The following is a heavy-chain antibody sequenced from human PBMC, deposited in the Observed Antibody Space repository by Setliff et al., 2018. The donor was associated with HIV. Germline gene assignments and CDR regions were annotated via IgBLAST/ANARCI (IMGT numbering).Heavy chain of an antibody. Sequence: PGGSLRLSCAASGFAFQSYSVNWVRQAPGKGLEWLSYISSSSTTIYYADSVRGRFTVSRDNARKSLYLQMNSLRAEDMAVYYCARSHDYGDDRRLDYWGQGTLVTVSS. J-gene: IGHJ4*02. CDR1: GFAFQSYS. CDR2: ISSSSTTI. CDR3: ARSHDYGDDRRLDY. V-gene: IGHV3-48*01. D-gene: IGHD4-17*01.